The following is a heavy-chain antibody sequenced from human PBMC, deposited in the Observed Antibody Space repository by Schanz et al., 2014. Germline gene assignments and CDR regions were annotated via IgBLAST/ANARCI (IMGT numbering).Heavy chain of an antibody. Sequence: EVQLVESGGGLVQPGGSLRLCCVASGFTFSRYWMTWVRQAPGKGLEWVANIKQDGSAKNYVDSVKGRFTISRDNPKNSLCLHMNSLSAEDPALYYCARVLGGDEGLDQWGQGTLVTVSS. J-gene: IGHJ4*02. CDR3: ARVLGGDEGLDQ. CDR2: IKQDGSAK. V-gene: IGHV3-7*01. CDR1: GFTFSRYW. D-gene: IGHD4-17*01.